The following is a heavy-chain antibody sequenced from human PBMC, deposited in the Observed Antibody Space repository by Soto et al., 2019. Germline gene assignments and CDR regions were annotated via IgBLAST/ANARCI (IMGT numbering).Heavy chain of an antibody. V-gene: IGHV1-2*02. D-gene: IGHD3-22*01. CDR3: ARKGVMTRVVTRAGEIRNDGFDI. J-gene: IGHJ3*02. Sequence: ASVKVSCKASGYTFTGYYMHWVRQAPGQGLEWMGWINPNSGGTNYAQKFQGRVTMTRDTSISTAYMELSRLGSDDTAVYYCARKGVMTRVVTRAGEIRNDGFDIWAQGTMVTVS. CDR2: INPNSGGT. CDR1: GYTFTGYY.